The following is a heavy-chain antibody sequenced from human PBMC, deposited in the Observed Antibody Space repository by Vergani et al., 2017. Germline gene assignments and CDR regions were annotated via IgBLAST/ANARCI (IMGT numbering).Heavy chain of an antibody. Sequence: QVQLVESGGGVVQPGGSLRLSCAASGFTFSSYGMHWVRQAPGKGLEWVAFIRYDGSNKYYADSVKGRFTISRDNSKNTLYLQMNSLRAEDTAVYYCARPLGYCSSTSCPFDYWGQGTLVTVSS. J-gene: IGHJ4*02. V-gene: IGHV3-30*02. D-gene: IGHD2-2*01. CDR1: GFTFSSYG. CDR3: ARPLGYCSSTSCPFDY. CDR2: IRYDGSNK.